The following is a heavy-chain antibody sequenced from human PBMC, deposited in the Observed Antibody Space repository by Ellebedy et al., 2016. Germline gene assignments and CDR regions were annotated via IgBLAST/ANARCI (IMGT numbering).Heavy chain of an antibody. J-gene: IGHJ3*02. V-gene: IGHV3-53*01. CDR1: GFIFSNNY. CDR3: ARGLLSGDLAFDI. CDR2: IYSGGST. Sequence: GESLKISCAASGFIFSNNYMNWVRQAPGKGLEWVSVIYSGGSTHFADSVKGRFTISRDNSKNTLWLQMYSLRAEDTALYYCARGLLSGDLAFDIWGQGTMVTVSS. D-gene: IGHD7-27*01.